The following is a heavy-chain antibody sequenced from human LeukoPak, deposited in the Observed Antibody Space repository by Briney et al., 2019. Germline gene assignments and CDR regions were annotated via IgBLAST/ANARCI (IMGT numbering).Heavy chain of an antibody. J-gene: IGHJ2*01. CDR1: GYAFTSYG. CDR3: ARGSGSHYWYFDL. D-gene: IGHD3-22*01. CDR2: IRTYNDNT. Sequence: ASVKVSCKASGYAFTSYGITWVRQAPGQGLEWMGWIRTYNDNTEYAQKFQGRITMTTDTSTSTAYMELRSLRSDDTAVYYCARGSGSHYWYFDLWGRGTLVTVSS. V-gene: IGHV1-18*01.